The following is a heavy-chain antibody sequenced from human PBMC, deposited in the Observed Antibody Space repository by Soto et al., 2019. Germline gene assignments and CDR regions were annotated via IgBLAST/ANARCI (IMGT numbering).Heavy chain of an antibody. CDR1: GFTFSSYS. D-gene: IGHD4-17*01. V-gene: IGHV3-48*01. Sequence: GGSLRLSCAASGFTFSSYSMNWVRQAPGKGLEWVSYISSSSSTIYYADSVKGRFTISRDNAKNSLYLQMNSLRAEDTAVYYCARAPTAPRLMSENNQYDYWGQGTLVTVSS. CDR2: ISSSSSTI. J-gene: IGHJ4*02. CDR3: ARAPTAPRLMSENNQYDY.